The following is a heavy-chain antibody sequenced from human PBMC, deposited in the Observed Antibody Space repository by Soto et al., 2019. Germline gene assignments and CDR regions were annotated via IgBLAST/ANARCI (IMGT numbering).Heavy chain of an antibody. CDR3: ARDLGGGGYYGYRVDY. D-gene: IGHD3-22*01. V-gene: IGHV3-74*01. CDR1: GFTFSGYW. Sequence: EVQLVESGGGLVQPGGSLRLSCAASGFTFSGYWMHWVRQAPGKGLVWVSRINSDGSSISYADSVKGRFTISRDNAKSTVYLQMNSLRAEDTAVYYCARDLGGGGYYGYRVDYWGQGTLVTVSS. CDR2: INSDGSSI. J-gene: IGHJ4*02.